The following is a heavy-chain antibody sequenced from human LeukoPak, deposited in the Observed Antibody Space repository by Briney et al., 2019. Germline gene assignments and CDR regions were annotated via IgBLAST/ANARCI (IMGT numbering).Heavy chain of an antibody. J-gene: IGHJ4*02. CDR3: ARDLPPYYFDY. V-gene: IGHV1-69*04. CDR1: GGIFSSYA. CDR2: IIPILGIA. Sequence: SVKVSCKASGGIFSSYAISWVRQAPGPGLEWMGRIIPILGIANYAQKFQGRVTITADKSTSTAYMDLSSLRSEDTAVYYCARDLPPYYFDYWGQGTLVTVSS.